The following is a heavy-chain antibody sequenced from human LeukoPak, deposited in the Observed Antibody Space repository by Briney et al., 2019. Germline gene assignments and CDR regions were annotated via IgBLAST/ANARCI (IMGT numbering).Heavy chain of an antibody. CDR3: TRDEPITIFGVVNYFDY. J-gene: IGHJ4*02. D-gene: IGHD3-3*01. CDR2: IRSKAYGGTT. V-gene: IGHV3-49*04. Sequence: PGGSLRLSCTASGFTFGDYAMSWVPQAPGKGLEWVGFIRSKAYGGTTEYAASVKGRFTISRDDSKSIAYLQMNSLKTEDTAVYYCTRDEPITIFGVVNYFDYWGQGTLVTVSS. CDR1: GFTFGDYA.